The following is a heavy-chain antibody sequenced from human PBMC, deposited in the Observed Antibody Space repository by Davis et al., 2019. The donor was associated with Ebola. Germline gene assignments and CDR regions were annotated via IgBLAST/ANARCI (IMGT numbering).Heavy chain of an antibody. Sequence: ASVKVSCKASGYTFTGYYMHWVRQAPGQGLEWMGWINPNSGGTNYAQKFQGRVTMTRDTSISTAYMELSRLRSDDTAVYYCARSSEYCTNGVCYFIYWGQGTLVTVSS. CDR3: ARSSEYCTNGVCYFIY. D-gene: IGHD2-8*01. V-gene: IGHV1-2*02. CDR1: GYTFTGYY. CDR2: INPNSGGT. J-gene: IGHJ4*02.